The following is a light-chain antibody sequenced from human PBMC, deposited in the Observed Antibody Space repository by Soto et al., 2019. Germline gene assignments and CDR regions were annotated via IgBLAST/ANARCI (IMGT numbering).Light chain of an antibody. J-gene: IGKJ4*01. V-gene: IGKV1-5*03. CDR2: KAS. Sequence: EIQMTQSPYTLSASVGDGLTITCRASQSISSWVAWYQKKPGKAPNLLIYKASRLETGVPSRFSGSGSRTEFTLTISFLQTDDFPTYYCQQYNSYAPRTFGGGTNVDIK. CDR1: QSISSW. CDR3: QQYNSYAPRT.